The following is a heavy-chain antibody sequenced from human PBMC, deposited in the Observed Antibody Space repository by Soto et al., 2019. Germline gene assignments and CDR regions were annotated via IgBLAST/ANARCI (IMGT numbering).Heavy chain of an antibody. D-gene: IGHD3-16*01. CDR1: GFTFSSYG. CDR3: TRAVESTYRLVF. Sequence: PGGSLSLSCAASGFTFSSYGMHWVRQAPGKGLERVAVIWYDGSNKYYADSVKGRFTISRDNSKNTLYLQMNSLRAEDTAVYYCTRAVESTYRLVFWGQGTLVTVSS. J-gene: IGHJ4*03. CDR2: IWYDGSNK. V-gene: IGHV3-33*01.